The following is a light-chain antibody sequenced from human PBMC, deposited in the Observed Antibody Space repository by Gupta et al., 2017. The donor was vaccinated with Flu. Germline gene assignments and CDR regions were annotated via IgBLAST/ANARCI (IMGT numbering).Light chain of an antibody. Sequence: LSLPVTPGEPASISCRSSQSLLHSNGYNYLDWYLQKPGQSPQVLIYLGSNRASGVPDRFSGSGSGTDFTLKISRVEAEDVGIYYCMQALQTPYTFGQGTKLEIK. J-gene: IGKJ2*01. V-gene: IGKV2-28*01. CDR3: MQALQTPYT. CDR2: LGS. CDR1: QSLLHSNGYNY.